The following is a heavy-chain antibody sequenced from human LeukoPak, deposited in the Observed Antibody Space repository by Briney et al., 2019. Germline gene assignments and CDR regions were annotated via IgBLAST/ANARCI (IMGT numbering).Heavy chain of an antibody. CDR1: GFISSIYA. J-gene: IGHJ4*02. D-gene: IGHD1-7*01. CDR2: ISGSGDNT. Sequence: PGGSLRLPCAAPGFISSIYAMSWARQTPRKGLEWVSAISGSGDNTYYADSVKGRFTISRDNSKNTLYLQMNSLRADDTAVYYCAKGITGTKNSWGQGTLVTVSS. CDR3: AKGITGTKNS. V-gene: IGHV3-23*01.